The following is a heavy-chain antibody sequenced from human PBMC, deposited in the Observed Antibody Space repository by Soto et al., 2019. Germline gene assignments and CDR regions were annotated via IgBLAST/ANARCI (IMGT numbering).Heavy chain of an antibody. J-gene: IGHJ5*02. Sequence: QVQLQESGPGLVKPSQTLSLTCTVSGGSISSGGYYWSWIRQHPGKGWGGIGYIYYSGSTYYNPSLKSRVTISVDTSKNQFSLKLSSVTAADTAVYYCARGGEDRDYGDYVFNWFDPWGQGTLVTVSS. CDR2: IYYSGST. D-gene: IGHD4-17*01. V-gene: IGHV4-31*03. CDR1: GGSISSGGYY. CDR3: ARGGEDRDYGDYVFNWFDP.